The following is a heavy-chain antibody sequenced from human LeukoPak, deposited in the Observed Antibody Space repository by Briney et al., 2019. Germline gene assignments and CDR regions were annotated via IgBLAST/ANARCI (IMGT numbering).Heavy chain of an antibody. D-gene: IGHD3-22*01. CDR1: SDSISGYY. CDR3: ALEGYYDSSGYYNNWFDP. J-gene: IGHJ5*02. Sequence: SETLSLTCTVSSDSISGYYWSWIRQPPGKGLEWIGYIYYSGSTYYNPSLKSRVTISVDTSKNQFSLKLSSVTAADTAVYYCALEGYYDSSGYYNNWFDPWGQGTLVTVSS. V-gene: IGHV4-59*06. CDR2: IYYSGST.